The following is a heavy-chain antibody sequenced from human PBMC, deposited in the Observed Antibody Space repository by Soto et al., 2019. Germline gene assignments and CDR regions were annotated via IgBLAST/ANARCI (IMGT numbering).Heavy chain of an antibody. CDR3: TRVTVPAAIDYYYYGMDV. CDR2: IRSKAYGGTT. V-gene: IGHV3-49*03. CDR1: GFTFGDYA. D-gene: IGHD2-2*01. J-gene: IGHJ6*02. Sequence: GGSLRLSCTASGFTFGDYAMSWFRQAPGKGLEWVGFIRSKAYGGTTEYAASVKGRFTISRDDSKSIAYLQMNSLKTEDTAVYYCTRVTVPAAIDYYYYGMDVWGQGTTVTVSS.